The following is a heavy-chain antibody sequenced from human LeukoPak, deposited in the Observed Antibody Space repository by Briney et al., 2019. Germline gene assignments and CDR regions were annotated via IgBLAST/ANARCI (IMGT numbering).Heavy chain of an antibody. V-gene: IGHV5-51*01. CDR1: GYSFTSYW. D-gene: IGHD2-15*01. Sequence: GESLQISCKGSGYSFTSYWIGRVRQMPGKGLEWMGIIYPGDSDTRYSPSFQGQVTISADKSISTAYLQWSSLKASDTAMYYCARPQGYCSGGSCYFIFDYWGQGTLVTVSS. J-gene: IGHJ4*02. CDR2: IYPGDSDT. CDR3: ARPQGYCSGGSCYFIFDY.